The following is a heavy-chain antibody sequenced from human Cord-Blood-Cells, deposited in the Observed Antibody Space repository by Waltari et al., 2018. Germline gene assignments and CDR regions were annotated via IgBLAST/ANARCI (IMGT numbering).Heavy chain of an antibody. CDR2: IYSGGST. Sequence: EVQLVESGGGLIQPGGSLRLSCAASGFTVSSHYMSWARQAPGKGLEWVSVIYSGGSTYYADSVKGRFTISRDNSKNTLYLQMNSLRAEDTAVYYCATNMGAVAGTFDYWGQGTLVTVSS. CDR3: ATNMGAVAGTFDY. CDR1: GFTVSSHY. D-gene: IGHD6-19*01. J-gene: IGHJ4*02. V-gene: IGHV3-53*01.